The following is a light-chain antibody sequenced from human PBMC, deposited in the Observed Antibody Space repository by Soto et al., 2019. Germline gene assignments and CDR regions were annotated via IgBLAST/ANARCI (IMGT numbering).Light chain of an antibody. V-gene: IGLV1-51*01. J-gene: IGLJ3*02. Sequence: QAVVTQPPSVSAAPGQKVTISCSGGDANIGNHDVSWYQHLPGAAPRLLIYDNNKRSSGIPDRFSGSRSGTSATLGITGLQTGDEADYYCGAWDSSLSAWLFGGGTKLTVL. CDR1: DANIGNHD. CDR2: DNN. CDR3: GAWDSSLSAWL.